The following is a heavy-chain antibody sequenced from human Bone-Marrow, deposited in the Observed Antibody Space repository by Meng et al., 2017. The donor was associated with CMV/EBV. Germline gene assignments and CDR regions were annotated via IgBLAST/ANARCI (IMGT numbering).Heavy chain of an antibody. CDR2: IYYSGST. V-gene: IGHV4-39*07. CDR1: GGSISSSSYY. CDR3: ARDNPPPVGGSYD. J-gene: IGHJ4*02. D-gene: IGHD1-26*01. Sequence: SETLSLTCTVSGGSISSSSYYWGWIRQPPGKGLEWIGSIYYSGSTYYNPSLKSRVTISVDTSKNQFSLKLSSVTAADTAVYYCARDNPPPVGGSYDWGQGTLVTVSS.